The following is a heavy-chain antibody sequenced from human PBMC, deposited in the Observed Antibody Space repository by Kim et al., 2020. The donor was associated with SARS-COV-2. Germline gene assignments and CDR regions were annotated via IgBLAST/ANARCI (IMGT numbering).Heavy chain of an antibody. J-gene: IGHJ2*01. Sequence: VKGRFTIARDNAKNSLYLQMNSLRAEDTAVYYCARDPREIYSGYDWYFDLWGRGTLVTVSS. CDR3: ARDPREIYSGYDWYFDL. V-gene: IGHV3-21*01. D-gene: IGHD5-12*01.